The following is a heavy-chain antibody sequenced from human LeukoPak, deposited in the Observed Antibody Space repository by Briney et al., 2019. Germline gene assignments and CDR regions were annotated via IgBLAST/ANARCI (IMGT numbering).Heavy chain of an antibody. CDR3: ATYRQVLLPFES. Sequence: GGSLRLSCEASGFTFSTFAMIWVRQPPGKGLEWVSSIFPSGGEIHYADSVRGRFTITRDNSKSTLSLQMNSLRAEDTAIYYCATYRQVLLPFESWGQGTLVTVSS. D-gene: IGHD2-8*02. CDR1: GFTFSTFA. V-gene: IGHV3-23*01. CDR2: IFPSGGEI. J-gene: IGHJ4*02.